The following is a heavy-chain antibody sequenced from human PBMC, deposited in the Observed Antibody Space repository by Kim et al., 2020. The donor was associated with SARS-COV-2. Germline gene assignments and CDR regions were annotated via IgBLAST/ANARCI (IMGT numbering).Heavy chain of an antibody. D-gene: IGHD3-22*01. J-gene: IGHJ4*02. V-gene: IGHV3-48*02. CDR2: ISSSSSNI. CDR1: GFTFSSYS. Sequence: GGSLRLSCAASGFTFSSYSMNWVRQAPGKGLEWVSYISSSSSNIYYADSVKGRFTISRDNAKNSLYLQMNSLRDEDTAVYYCARIPMVYYGSSGHLVVYWGQGTLVTVSS. CDR3: ARIPMVYYGSSGHLVVY.